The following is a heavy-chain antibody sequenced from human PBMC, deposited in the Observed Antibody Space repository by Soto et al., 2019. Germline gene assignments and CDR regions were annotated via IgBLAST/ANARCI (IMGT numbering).Heavy chain of an antibody. Sequence: SETLSLTCTVSGGSISSSSHYWAWIRQPPGKGLEWIGSIYHTGTTYYYPSLKSRVTISIDMSKNQFSLRLNSVTAADTAVYYCARLIGYCVSTSCHGYYGMDVWGQGTTVTVSS. V-gene: IGHV4-39*01. CDR3: ARLIGYCVSTSCHGYYGMDV. CDR2: IYHTGTT. CDR1: GGSISSSSHY. J-gene: IGHJ6*02. D-gene: IGHD2-2*03.